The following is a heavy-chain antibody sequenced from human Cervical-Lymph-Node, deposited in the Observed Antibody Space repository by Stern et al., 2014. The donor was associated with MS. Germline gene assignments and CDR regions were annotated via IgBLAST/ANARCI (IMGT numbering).Heavy chain of an antibody. CDR2: IYYSGSP. Sequence: QVQLQESGPGLVKPSQTLSLTCSVSGGPISGGGYYRSWVRHHPGQGHEWIGHIYYSGSPAYNPSLRSRVTIAVDTSKNQFSLRLTSMTAADAAVYFCAREGLNTVPYFDHWGQGTRVTVSS. CDR1: GGPISGGGYY. D-gene: IGHD4-17*01. CDR3: AREGLNTVPYFDH. J-gene: IGHJ4*02. V-gene: IGHV4-31*03.